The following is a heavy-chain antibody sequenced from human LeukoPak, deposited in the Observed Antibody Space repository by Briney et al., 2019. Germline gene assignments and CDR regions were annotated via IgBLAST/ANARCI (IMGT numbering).Heavy chain of an antibody. CDR1: GFTVSNNY. Sequence: GGSLRLSCVVSGFTVSNNYMSWVRQAPRKGLEWVSLIYSGGSTYYADSVKGRFTVSRDNAKDSLYLQMNSLRAEDTAVYYCARALTTLIYEGYWGQGTLVTVSS. V-gene: IGHV3-66*01. J-gene: IGHJ4*02. CDR2: IYSGGST. CDR3: ARALTTLIYEGY. D-gene: IGHD2-2*02.